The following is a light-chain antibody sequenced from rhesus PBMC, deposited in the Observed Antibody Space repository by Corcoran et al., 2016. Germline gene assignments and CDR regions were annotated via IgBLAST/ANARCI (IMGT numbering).Light chain of an antibody. J-gene: IGKJ4*01. V-gene: IGKV3-42*01. CDR1: QSVSSS. CDR3: QQDYSWPPLT. Sequence: EIVMTQSPATLSLSPGERATLSCRASQSVSSSLAWYQQKPGQAPKLRIYGASSRATGIPDRFSGSGSGTEFTLTISSLEREDVGVYYCQQDYSWPPLTFGGGTKVELK. CDR2: GAS.